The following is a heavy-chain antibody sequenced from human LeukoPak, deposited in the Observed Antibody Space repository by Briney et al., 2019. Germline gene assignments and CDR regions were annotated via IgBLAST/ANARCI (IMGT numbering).Heavy chain of an antibody. Sequence: ASVKVSCKASGYTFTSYGISWVRQAPGQGLEWMGWISAYNGNTNYAQKLQGRVTMTTDTSTSTAYIELRSLRSDDTAVYYCARVEIAVAAYYYYYYLDVWGKGTTVTVSS. D-gene: IGHD6-19*01. CDR3: ARVEIAVAAYYYYYYLDV. V-gene: IGHV1-18*01. CDR2: ISAYNGNT. CDR1: GYTFTSYG. J-gene: IGHJ6*03.